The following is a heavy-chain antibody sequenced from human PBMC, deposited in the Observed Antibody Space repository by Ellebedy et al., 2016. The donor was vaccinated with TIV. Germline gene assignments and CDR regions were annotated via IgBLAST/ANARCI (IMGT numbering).Heavy chain of an antibody. V-gene: IGHV3-9*01. Sequence: PGGSLRLSCSASGFTFDDHAMHWVRQVPGKGLEWVSGISWNRASITYGDSVKGRFTISRDNATNSVYLQMNNLRPDDTAFYYCIKDIGFGPNPRFGSWGQGTQVTVSS. CDR1: GFTFDDHA. CDR3: IKDIGFGPNPRFGS. J-gene: IGHJ4*02. CDR2: ISWNRASI. D-gene: IGHD4/OR15-4a*01.